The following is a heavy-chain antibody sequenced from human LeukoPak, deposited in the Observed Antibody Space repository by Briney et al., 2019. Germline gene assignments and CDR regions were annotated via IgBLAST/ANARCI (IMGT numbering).Heavy chain of an antibody. CDR1: GFTFSSYS. J-gene: IGHJ4*02. CDR3: AGGYTGFGY. CDR2: ISNSSSTI. D-gene: IGHD5-24*01. V-gene: IGHV3-48*01. Sequence: PGGSLRLSCAASGFTFSSYSMNWVRQAPGKGLEWVSYISNSSSTIYYADSVKGRFTISRDNAKNPLSLHMTSLSAADTAVYYCAGGYTGFGYWGQGTLVTVSS.